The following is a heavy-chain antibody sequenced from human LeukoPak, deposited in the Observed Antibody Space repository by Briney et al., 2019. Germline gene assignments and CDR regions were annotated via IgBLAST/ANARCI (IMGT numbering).Heavy chain of an antibody. CDR2: ISYDGSKK. V-gene: IGHV3-30*18. D-gene: IGHD3-10*01. CDR3: AKASYGSGSPLDWFDP. Sequence: GSLRLSCAASGFTFSSYGMHWVRQAPGKGLGGAAIISYDGSKKYYADSVKGRFTISRDNSKNTLYLQMNSLRAEDTAVYYCAKASYGSGSPLDWFDPWGQGTLVTVSS. CDR1: GFTFSSYG. J-gene: IGHJ5*02.